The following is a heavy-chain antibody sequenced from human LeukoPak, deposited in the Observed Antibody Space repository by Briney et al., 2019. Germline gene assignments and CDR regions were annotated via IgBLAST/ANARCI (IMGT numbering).Heavy chain of an antibody. CDR2: NSGSGGNT. J-gene: IGHJ4*02. CDR3: AKGSRITMIVVVTITALYYFDC. CDR1: GFTFSSYA. V-gene: IGHV3-23*01. Sequence: GGSLRLSCAASGFTFSSYAMSWARHAPGKGREWLSYNSGSGGNTDYADSVKWWFNISRDNSKNTLYLQMNSLRDEDTAVYYCAKGSRITMIVVVTITALYYFDCWGQGTLVTVS. D-gene: IGHD3-22*01.